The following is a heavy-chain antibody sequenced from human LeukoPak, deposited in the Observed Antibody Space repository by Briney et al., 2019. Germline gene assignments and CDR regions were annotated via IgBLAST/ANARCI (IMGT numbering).Heavy chain of an antibody. Sequence: SETLSLTSTVSGGSISSSTYYWGWIRQPPGKGLEWIASIYYTGSTNYNPSLKSRVTISVDTSKNQFSLKLSSVTAADTAVYYCARSRKYGAVTTYSWFDPWGQGTLVIVSS. CDR3: ARSRKYGAVTTYSWFDP. V-gene: IGHV4-39*01. D-gene: IGHD4-17*01. CDR1: GGSISSSTYY. J-gene: IGHJ5*02. CDR2: IYYTGST.